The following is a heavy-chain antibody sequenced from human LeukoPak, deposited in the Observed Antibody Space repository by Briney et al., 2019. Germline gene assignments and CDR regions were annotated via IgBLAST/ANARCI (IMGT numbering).Heavy chain of an antibody. CDR2: VNHTGGI. V-gene: IGHV4-34*01. D-gene: IGHD2/OR15-2a*01. CDR3: ARQYTFDI. CDR1: GFTFSSYA. J-gene: IGHJ3*02. Sequence: PGGSLRLSCAASGFTFSSYAMSWIRQSPEKGLEGIGEVNHTGGITYNPSLKSRVTVSIDTSKNQFSLQLTSVTAADTAVYYCARQYTFDIWGRGTMVSVSS.